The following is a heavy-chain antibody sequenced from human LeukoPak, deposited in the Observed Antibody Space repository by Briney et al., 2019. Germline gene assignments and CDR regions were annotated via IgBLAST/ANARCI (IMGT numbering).Heavy chain of an antibody. Sequence: GGSLRLSCAASGFTFSSYAMSWVRQAPGKGLEWASAISGSGGSTYYADSVKGRFTISRDNSKNTLYLQMNSLRAEDTAVYYCAKDGGSSGWYIDYWGQGTLVTVSS. V-gene: IGHV3-23*01. CDR3: AKDGGSSGWYIDY. J-gene: IGHJ4*02. D-gene: IGHD6-19*01. CDR2: ISGSGGST. CDR1: GFTFSSYA.